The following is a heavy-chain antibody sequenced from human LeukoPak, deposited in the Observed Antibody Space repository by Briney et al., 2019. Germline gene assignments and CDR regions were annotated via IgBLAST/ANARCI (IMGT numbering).Heavy chain of an antibody. Sequence: PSETLSLTCAVSGYSISSGYYWGWIRQPPGEGLEWIGSIYHSGSTYYNPSLKSRVTISVDTSKNQFSLKLSSVTAADTAVYYCARLPPRLGYCSSTSCPPDPRWGSSSPFVDYWGQGTLVTVSS. CDR2: IYHSGST. CDR3: ARLPPRLGYCSSTSCPPDPRWGSSSPFVDY. CDR1: GYSISSGYY. J-gene: IGHJ4*02. D-gene: IGHD2-2*01. V-gene: IGHV4-38-2*01.